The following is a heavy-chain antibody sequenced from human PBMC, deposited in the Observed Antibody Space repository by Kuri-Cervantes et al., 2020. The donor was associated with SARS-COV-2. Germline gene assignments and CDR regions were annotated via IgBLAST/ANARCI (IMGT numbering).Heavy chain of an antibody. J-gene: IGHJ4*02. D-gene: IGHD5-12*01. CDR3: ARDSWATGKPDY. V-gene: IGHV3-33*01. CDR1: GFSFSNYS. Sequence: GESLKISCAASGFSFSNYSMHWVRQAPGKGLEWVAGIWYDGSNGYYADSVKGRFTISRDNSKNTLYLQMNSLSAEDTAVYYCARDSWATGKPDYWGQGSLVTVSS. CDR2: IWYDGSNG.